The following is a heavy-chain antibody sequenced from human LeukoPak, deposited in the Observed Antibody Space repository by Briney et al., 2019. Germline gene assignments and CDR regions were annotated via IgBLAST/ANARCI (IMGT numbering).Heavy chain of an antibody. CDR3: AREIYYGSETGAFDI. CDR1: IESFSGYH. J-gene: IGHJ3*02. CDR2: ISDSGTT. D-gene: IGHD3-10*01. V-gene: IGHV4-34*01. Sequence: SETLSLTCAVYIESFSGYHWNWIRQTPGKGLEWIGEISDSGTTNINPSLRRRVSLSIDTSKNQFSLDMRSMTAADTGVYYCAREIYYGSETGAFDIWGQGTMVTVSS.